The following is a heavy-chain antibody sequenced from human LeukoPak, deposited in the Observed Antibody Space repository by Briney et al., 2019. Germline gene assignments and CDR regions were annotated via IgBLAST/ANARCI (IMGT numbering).Heavy chain of an antibody. CDR2: ISYDGSNK. D-gene: IGHD3-3*01. CDR1: GFTFSSYA. J-gene: IGHJ6*02. V-gene: IGHV3-30-3*01. Sequence: PGGSLRLSCAASGFTFSSYAMSWVRQAPGKGLEWVAVISYDGSNKYYADSVKGRFTISRDNSKNTLYLQMNSLRAEDAAVYYCARESRSYYDFWSGYRSYGMDVWGQGTTVTVSS. CDR3: ARESRSYYDFWSGYRSYGMDV.